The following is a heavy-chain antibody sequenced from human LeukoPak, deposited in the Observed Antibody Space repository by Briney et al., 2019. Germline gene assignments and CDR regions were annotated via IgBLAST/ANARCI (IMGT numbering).Heavy chain of an antibody. D-gene: IGHD2-2*01. Sequence: SETLSLACTVSGSISGYYWSGFGQPPGRGLEWIGYIYTSGSTNYNPSLESRVTISVDTSKNQFSLDLSSVTAADTAVYYCARQKCTSASCLTKNAFDIWGQGTMVTVSS. J-gene: IGHJ3*02. CDR2: IYTSGST. CDR1: GSISGYY. V-gene: IGHV4-4*09. CDR3: ARQKCTSASCLTKNAFDI.